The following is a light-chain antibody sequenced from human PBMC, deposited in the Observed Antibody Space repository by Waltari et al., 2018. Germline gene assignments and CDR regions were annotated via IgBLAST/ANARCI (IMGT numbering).Light chain of an antibody. Sequence: SVLTQPPSASGTPGQRVTISCSGSSSNVGSSYVYWYQHLPGAAPKVLMFRDDERASGIPDRFSGSKSGTSASLAISGLRSEDEADYYCAAWDDSLSCWVFGGGTKLTVL. CDR1: SSNVGSSY. V-gene: IGLV1-47*01. CDR3: AAWDDSLSCWV. J-gene: IGLJ3*02. CDR2: RDD.